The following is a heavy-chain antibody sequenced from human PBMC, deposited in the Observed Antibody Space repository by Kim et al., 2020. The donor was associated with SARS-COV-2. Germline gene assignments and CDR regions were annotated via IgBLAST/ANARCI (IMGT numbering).Heavy chain of an antibody. V-gene: IGHV4-39*01. CDR3: ARQAADCSSTSCYFWDFDL. CDR2: IYYSGST. Sequence: SETLSLTCTVSGGSISSSSYYWGWIRQPPGKGLEWIGSIYYSGSTYYNPSLKSRVTISVDTSKNQFSLKLSSVTAADTAVYYCARQAADCSSTSCYFWDFDLWGRGTLVTVSS. J-gene: IGHJ2*01. D-gene: IGHD2-2*01. CDR1: GGSISSSSYY.